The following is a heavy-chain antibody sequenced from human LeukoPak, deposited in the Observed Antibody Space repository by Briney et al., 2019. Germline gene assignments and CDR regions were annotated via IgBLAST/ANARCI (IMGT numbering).Heavy chain of an antibody. V-gene: IGHV4-61*01. CDR3: ARVRAGFDY. CDR1: GGSFSSGSYY. Sequence: SETLSFTCTVSGGSFSSGSYYWSWIRQPPGKGLEWIGYIYYSGSTNYNPSLKSRVTISVDTSKNQFSLKLSSVTAADTAVYYCARVRAGFDYWGQGTLVTVSS. CDR2: IYYSGST. J-gene: IGHJ4*02.